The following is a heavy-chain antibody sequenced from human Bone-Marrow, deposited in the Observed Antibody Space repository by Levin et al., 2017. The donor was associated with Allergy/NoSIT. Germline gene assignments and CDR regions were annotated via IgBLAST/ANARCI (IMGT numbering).Heavy chain of an antibody. V-gene: IGHV3-53*01. CDR3: ASLIARITMVQGVNFPTTTDY. J-gene: IGHJ4*02. CDR1: GFTVSSNY. CDR2: IYSGGST. D-gene: IGHD3-10*01. Sequence: GGSLRLSCAASGFTVSSNYMSWVRQAPGKGLEWVSVIYSGGSTYYADSVKGRFTISRDNSKNTLYLQMNSLRAEDTAVYYCASLIARITMVQGVNFPTTTDYWGQGTLVTVSS.